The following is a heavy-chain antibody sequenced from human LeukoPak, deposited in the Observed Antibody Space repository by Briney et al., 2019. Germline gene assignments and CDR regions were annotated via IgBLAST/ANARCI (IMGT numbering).Heavy chain of an antibody. D-gene: IGHD7-27*01. CDR3: ARDLSGDLYFDY. J-gene: IGHJ4*02. V-gene: IGHV3-7*01. CDR1: GFTFSSYW. CDR2: IKQDGSEK. Sequence: GGSLRLSCAASGFTFSSYWMGWVRQAPGKGLEWVASIKQDGSEKYYVDSVKGRFTISRDDAKNSLYLQMNSLRAEDTAVYYCARDLSGDLYFDYWGQGTLVTVSS.